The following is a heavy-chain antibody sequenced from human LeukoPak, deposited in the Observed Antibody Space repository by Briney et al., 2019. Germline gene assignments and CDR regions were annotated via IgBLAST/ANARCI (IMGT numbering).Heavy chain of an antibody. CDR3: ARDRSVVIPAAYFDF. CDR1: GYIFTGHH. J-gene: IGHJ4*02. D-gene: IGHD2-2*01. Sequence: GASVKVSCQTSGYIFTGHHIHWLRQAPGQGLEWMGWIKPNTGDTKFEQKFQGRVTMTTDTSTKTVYMELSGLRSDDTAVYFCARDRSVVIPAAYFDFWGQGTLVTVSS. V-gene: IGHV1-2*02. CDR2: IKPNTGDT.